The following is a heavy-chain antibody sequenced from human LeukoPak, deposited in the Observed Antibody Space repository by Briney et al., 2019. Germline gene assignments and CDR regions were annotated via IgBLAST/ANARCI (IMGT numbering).Heavy chain of an antibody. CDR2: IIPIFGTA. V-gene: IGHV1-69*13. J-gene: IGHJ4*02. D-gene: IGHD4-17*01. CDR3: ALYGERRSPSRTLDY. CDR1: GGTFSSYA. Sequence: SVKVSCKDSGGTFSSYAISWVRQAPGQGLEWMGGIIPIFGTANYAQKFQGRVTITADESTSTAYMELSSLRSEDTAVYYCALYGERRSPSRTLDYWGQGTLVTVSS.